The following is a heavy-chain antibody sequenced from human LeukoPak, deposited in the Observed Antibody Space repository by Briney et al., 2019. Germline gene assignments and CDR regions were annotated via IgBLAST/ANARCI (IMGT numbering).Heavy chain of an antibody. V-gene: IGHV1-2*06. CDR2: INPNSGGT. CDR3: ARERDDSGYDTIDY. D-gene: IGHD5-12*01. J-gene: IGHJ4*02. CDR1: GYSFTGYY. Sequence: ASVKVSCKASGYSFTGYYMHWVRQAPGQGLEWMGRINPNSGGTNYAQKFQGRVTMTRDTSISTAYMELSRLRSDDTAVYYCARERDDSGYDTIDYWGQGTLVTVSS.